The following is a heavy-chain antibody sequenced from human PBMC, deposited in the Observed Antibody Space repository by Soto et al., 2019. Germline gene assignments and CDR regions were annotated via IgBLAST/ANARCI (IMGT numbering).Heavy chain of an antibody. J-gene: IGHJ6*02. Sequence: GASVKVSCKASGYAFTGYYMHWVRQAPGQGLEWMGIINPSGGSTSYAQKFQGRVTMTRDTSTSTVHMELSSLRSEDTAVYYCARDRSSSSWDYYYYYYGMDVWGQGTTVTVSS. D-gene: IGHD6-13*01. CDR2: INPSGGST. CDR1: GYAFTGYY. CDR3: ARDRSSSSWDYYYYYYGMDV. V-gene: IGHV1-46*01.